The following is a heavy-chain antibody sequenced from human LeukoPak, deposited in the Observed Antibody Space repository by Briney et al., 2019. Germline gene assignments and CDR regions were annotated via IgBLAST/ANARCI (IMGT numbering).Heavy chain of an antibody. D-gene: IGHD1-1*01. CDR1: GFTFSSYG. Sequence: GGSLRLSCAASGFTFSSYGMHWVRQAPGKGLEWVAVIWYDGSNKYYADSVKGRFTISRDNAKNSLYLQMNSLRAEDTAVYYCATLQLIDYWGQGTLVTVSS. CDR2: IWYDGSNK. J-gene: IGHJ4*02. CDR3: ATLQLIDY. V-gene: IGHV3-33*03.